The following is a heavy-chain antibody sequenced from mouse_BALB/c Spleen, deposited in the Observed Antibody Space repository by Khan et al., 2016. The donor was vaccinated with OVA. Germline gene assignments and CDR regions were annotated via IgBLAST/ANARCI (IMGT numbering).Heavy chain of an antibody. V-gene: IGHV3-8*02. D-gene: IGHD2-14*01. CDR2: IIYTGYT. CDR3: ARSTYRYAFVY. J-gene: IGHJ3*01. Sequence: QLEESGPSLVKPSQTLSLTCSVTGDSITTGYWNWIRKFPGNKLEYMGYIIYTGYTYYNPSLKSRISITRHTSNNQYYLQLNSVTDEDTATYYCARSTYRYAFVYWGQGTLVTVSA. CDR1: GDSITTGY.